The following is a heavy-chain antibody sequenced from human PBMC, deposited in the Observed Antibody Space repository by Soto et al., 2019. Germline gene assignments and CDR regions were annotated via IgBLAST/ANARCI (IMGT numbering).Heavy chain of an antibody. V-gene: IGHV4-39*01. CDR3: ASIAAPGTTHFDF. CDR1: GGSLGSSSYY. CDR2: IYYSGNT. D-gene: IGHD6-13*01. Sequence: LSLTCTVSGGSLGSSSYYWGWIRQSPGKGLEWIGNIYYSGNTFYNPSLKSRVTISVDTSKNQFYLHLSSVTAADTAIFYCASIAAPGTTHFDFWGQGTLVTVSS. J-gene: IGHJ4*02.